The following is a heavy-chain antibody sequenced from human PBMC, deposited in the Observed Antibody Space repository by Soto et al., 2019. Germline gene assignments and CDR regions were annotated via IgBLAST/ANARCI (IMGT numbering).Heavy chain of an antibody. D-gene: IGHD2-2*02. CDR3: AKDIVVVPAAILLAY. CDR2: ISGSGGST. V-gene: IGHV3-23*01. J-gene: IGHJ4*02. CDR1: VCTFSSYA. Sequence: GGSLRLSCASSVCTFSSYAMSCVRQSPGKWLEWVSAISGSGGSTYYADSVKGRFTISRDNSKNTLYLQMNSLRAEDTAVYYCAKDIVVVPAAILLAYWGQGTLVT.